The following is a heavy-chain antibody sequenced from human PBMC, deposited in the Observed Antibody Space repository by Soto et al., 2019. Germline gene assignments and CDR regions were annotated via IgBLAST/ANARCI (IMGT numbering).Heavy chain of an antibody. V-gene: IGHV4-30-4*01. Sequence: QVQLQESGPRLVKPSQTLSLTCTVSGGSISDSDYYWSWIRQPPGKGQEWIGYMFYSGSPYSNPSLKSRVTISVDTPKNQFSLKLTSVTAADTADYYCARVRRYYYYAMDVWGEGTTVTVSS. CDR3: ARVRRYYYYAMDV. CDR1: GGSISDSDYY. J-gene: IGHJ6*04. CDR2: MFYSGSP.